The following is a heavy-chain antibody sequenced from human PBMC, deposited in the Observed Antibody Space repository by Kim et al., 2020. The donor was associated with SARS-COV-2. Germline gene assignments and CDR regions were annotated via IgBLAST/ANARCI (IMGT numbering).Heavy chain of an antibody. Sequence: AGSVKGRFTISRDNSKNTVFLQMNSLRPEDTAVYYCAKDPRLVAAGTSFDHWGQGTLVTVSS. J-gene: IGHJ4*02. CDR3: AKDPRLVAAGTSFDH. D-gene: IGHD6-13*01. V-gene: IGHV3-33*06.